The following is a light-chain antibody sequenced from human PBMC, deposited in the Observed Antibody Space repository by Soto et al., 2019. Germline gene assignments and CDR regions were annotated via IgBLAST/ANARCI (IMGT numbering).Light chain of an antibody. CDR1: SSDVCGYNY. CDR2: EVS. V-gene: IGLV2-14*01. Sequence: QSALTQPASVCGSPGQSITISCTGTSSDVCGYNYVSWYQQHPGKAPKLMIYEVSNRPSGVSNRFSGYKSGNTASLTISGLQAEDEADYYCSSYTSSSTYVFGTWTKVTVL. CDR3: SSYTSSSTYV. J-gene: IGLJ1*01.